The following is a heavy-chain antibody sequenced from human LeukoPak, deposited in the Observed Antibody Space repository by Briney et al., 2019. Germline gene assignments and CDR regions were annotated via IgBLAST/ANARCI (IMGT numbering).Heavy chain of an antibody. Sequence: GGSLRLSCAASGFTVSTNYMSWVRQAPGKGLEWVSVIYSSGSTYYADSVKGRFTISRDNSKNTLYLQMNSLRAEETAVYYCAREGDDRSGYYPHFDYWGQGTLVTVSS. V-gene: IGHV3-53*01. D-gene: IGHD3-22*01. CDR2: IYSSGST. CDR1: GFTVSTNY. CDR3: AREGDDRSGYYPHFDY. J-gene: IGHJ4*02.